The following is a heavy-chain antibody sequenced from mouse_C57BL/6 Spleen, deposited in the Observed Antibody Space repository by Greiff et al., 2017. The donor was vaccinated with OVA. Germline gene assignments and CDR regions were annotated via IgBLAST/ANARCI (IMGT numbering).Heavy chain of an antibody. CDR1: GYTFTSYW. CDR3: ARLSHGYDY. Sequence: QVQLKQPGAELVRPGSSVKLSCKASGYTFTSYWMHWVKQRPIQGLEWIGNIDPSDSETHYNQKFKDKATLTVDKSSSTAYMQLSSLTSEDSAVYYCARLSHGYDYWGQGTTLTVSS. D-gene: IGHD2-2*01. CDR2: IDPSDSET. J-gene: IGHJ2*01. V-gene: IGHV1-52*01.